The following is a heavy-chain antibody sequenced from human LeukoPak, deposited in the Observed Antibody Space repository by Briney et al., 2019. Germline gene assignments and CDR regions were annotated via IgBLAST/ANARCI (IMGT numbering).Heavy chain of an antibody. CDR3: ARDTGIAPRHDAFDF. D-gene: IGHD6-13*01. CDR2: IKQDGSEK. J-gene: IGHJ3*01. CDR1: GFTFSSYW. V-gene: IGHV3-7*01. Sequence: GGSLRLSCAASGFTFSSYWMSWVRQAPGKGLEWVANIKQDGSEKYYVDSVKGRFTISRDNAKNSLYLQMNSLRAEDTAVYYCARDTGIAPRHDAFDFWGQGTMVTVSS.